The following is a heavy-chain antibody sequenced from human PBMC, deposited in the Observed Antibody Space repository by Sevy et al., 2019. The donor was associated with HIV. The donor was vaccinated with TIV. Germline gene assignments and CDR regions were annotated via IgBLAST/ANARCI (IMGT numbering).Heavy chain of an antibody. CDR3: ARYYYGSGKYYFDY. Sequence: SETLSLTCTVSGGSISSGTYYWSWIRQPAGKGLEWIGRIYTSGITNYNPSLKSRVTISLDTSKNQFSLNLRSVTAADTAVYYGARYYYGSGKYYFDYWGQGTLVTVSS. D-gene: IGHD3-10*01. CDR1: GGSISSGTYY. V-gene: IGHV4-61*02. CDR2: IYTSGIT. J-gene: IGHJ4*02.